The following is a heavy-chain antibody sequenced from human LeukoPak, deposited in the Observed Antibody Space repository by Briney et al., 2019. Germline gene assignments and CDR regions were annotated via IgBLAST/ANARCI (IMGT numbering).Heavy chain of an antibody. J-gene: IGHJ4*02. CDR2: NT. Sequence: SETLSLTCAVSGGPLTSYYWTWIRQPPGKGLEWIGSNTYYNPSLKSRVTISLDTSKNQFSLKLSSLTAADTAVYYCASSYSTSAQKIDYWGQGTLVTVSS. D-gene: IGHD6-6*01. CDR1: GGPLTSYY. CDR3: ASSYSTSAQKIDY. V-gene: IGHV4-39*01.